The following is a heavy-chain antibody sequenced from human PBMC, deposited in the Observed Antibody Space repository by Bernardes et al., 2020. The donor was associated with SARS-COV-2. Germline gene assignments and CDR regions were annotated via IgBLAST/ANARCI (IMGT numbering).Heavy chain of an antibody. CDR3: ARTDSTISLFDY. J-gene: IGHJ4*02. D-gene: IGHD2-15*01. CDR2: INPNSGGT. Sequence: ASVKVSCKTSGYSFTRYYMHWVRQAPGQGPEWMGWINPNSGGTSYAQKFQDRVTMTRDTSTSTAYMELSRLISDDTAVYYCARTDSTISLFDYWGQGTLVTVSS. V-gene: IGHV1-2*02. CDR1: GYSFTRYY.